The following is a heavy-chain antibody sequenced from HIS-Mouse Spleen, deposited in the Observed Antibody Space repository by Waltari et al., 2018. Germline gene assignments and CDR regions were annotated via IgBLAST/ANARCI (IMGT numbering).Heavy chain of an antibody. V-gene: IGHV4-39*07. CDR1: GGSISSSSYY. D-gene: IGHD6-13*01. CDR3: AREIPYSSSWYDWYFDL. Sequence: QLQLQESGPGLVKPSETLSLTCTVSGGSISSSSYYWGWILQPPGKGLEWIGSIYYSESTYYNPSLKSRVTISVDTSKNQFSLKLSSVTAADTAVYYCAREIPYSSSWYDWYFDLWGRGTLVTVSS. J-gene: IGHJ2*01. CDR2: IYYSEST.